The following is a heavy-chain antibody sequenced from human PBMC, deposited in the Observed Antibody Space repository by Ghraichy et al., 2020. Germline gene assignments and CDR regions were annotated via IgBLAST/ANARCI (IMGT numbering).Heavy chain of an antibody. D-gene: IGHD4-17*01. CDR2: ISGNGGRT. Sequence: GGSLRLSCAASGFTFSSYVMSWVRQAPGKGLEWVSAISGNGGRTYYADSAKGRFTISRDSSKNTLYLQMNSLRVEDTAVYYCAKDAAPRGPKTYGNFDYWGQGTLVTVSS. V-gene: IGHV3-23*01. CDR1: GFTFSSYV. J-gene: IGHJ4*02. CDR3: AKDAAPRGPKTYGNFDY.